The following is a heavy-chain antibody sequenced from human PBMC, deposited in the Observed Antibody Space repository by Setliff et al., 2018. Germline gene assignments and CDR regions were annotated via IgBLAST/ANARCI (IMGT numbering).Heavy chain of an antibody. CDR2: IYKSGTT. V-gene: IGHV4-59*01. Sequence: PSETLSLTCAVYGDSFSGYFWTWVRQPPGKGLEWIGYIYKSGTTKYNPSLGSRISMSVDTSKNQFSLNLNYVTTADTAVYYCARDQFSSGWYGAPESYFDRWGQGVLVTVSS. CDR3: ARDQFSSGWYGAPESYFDR. D-gene: IGHD6-19*01. CDR1: GDSFSGYF. J-gene: IGHJ4*02.